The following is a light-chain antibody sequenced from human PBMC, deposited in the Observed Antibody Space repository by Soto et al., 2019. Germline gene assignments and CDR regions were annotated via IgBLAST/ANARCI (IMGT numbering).Light chain of an antibody. V-gene: IGKV4-1*01. CDR1: QSVLYSSNNKNY. J-gene: IGKJ4*01. CDR2: WAS. CDR3: QQYYNTPLT. Sequence: DIVMTQSPDSLAVSLGERVTINCKSRQSVLYSSNNKNYLAWYQQKPGQPPKLLIYWASTRESGVPDRFSGSGSGTDFTLTISSLQAEDVAVYYCQQYYNTPLTLGGGTKVDIK.